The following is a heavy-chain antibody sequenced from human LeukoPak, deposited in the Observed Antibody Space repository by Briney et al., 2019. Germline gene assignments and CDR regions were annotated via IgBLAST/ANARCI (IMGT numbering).Heavy chain of an antibody. V-gene: IGHV1-69*05. Sequence: SVKVSCKASGGTFSSYAISWVRQAPGQGLEWMGRIIPIFGTANYAQKFQGRVTFTTDESTSTAYMELSSLRSEDTAVYYCASHGRVEGIGTSLDYWGQGTLVTVSS. CDR1: GGTFSSYA. CDR2: IIPIFGTA. J-gene: IGHJ4*02. CDR3: ASHGRVEGIGTSLDY. D-gene: IGHD1-7*01.